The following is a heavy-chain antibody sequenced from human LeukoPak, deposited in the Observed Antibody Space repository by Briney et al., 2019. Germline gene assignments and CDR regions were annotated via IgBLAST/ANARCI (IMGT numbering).Heavy chain of an antibody. CDR3: ARVTGYVMEDYDY. V-gene: IGHV4-39*01. CDR1: GGSISSSTYY. CDR2: MYYSGST. Sequence: PSETLSLTCTVSGGSISSSTYYWGWIRQPPGKGLEWIGSMYYSGSTYYNPSLKSRVTISVDTSKNQFSLKLSSVTAADTAVYYCARVTGYVMEDYDYWGQGTLVTVSS. J-gene: IGHJ4*02. D-gene: IGHD6-13*01.